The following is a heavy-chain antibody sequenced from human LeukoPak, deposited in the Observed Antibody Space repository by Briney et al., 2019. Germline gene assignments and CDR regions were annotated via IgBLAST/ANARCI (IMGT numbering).Heavy chain of an antibody. CDR3: ARNMYYYDSSGTNNWFDP. D-gene: IGHD3-22*01. CDR2: IYTSGST. J-gene: IGHJ5*02. V-gene: IGHV4-4*07. Sequence: SETLSLTCTVSGGSISNYYWSWIRQPAGKGLEWIGRIYTSGSTNYNPSLKSRVTMSVDTSKNQFSLKLSSVTAADTAVYYCARNMYYYDSSGTNNWFDPWGQGTLVTVSS. CDR1: GGSISNYY.